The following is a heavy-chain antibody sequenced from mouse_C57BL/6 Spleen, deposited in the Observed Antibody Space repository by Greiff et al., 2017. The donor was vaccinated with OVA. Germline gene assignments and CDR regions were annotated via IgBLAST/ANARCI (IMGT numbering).Heavy chain of an antibody. Sequence: VQLQQPGAELVRPGSSVKLSCKASGYTFTSYWMHWVKQRPIQGLEWIGNIDPSDSETHYNQKFKDKATLTVDKSSSTAYMQLSSLTSEDSAVYYCARRYYGSSLGFDYWGQGTTLTVSS. CDR1: GYTFTSYW. V-gene: IGHV1-52*01. CDR3: ARRYYGSSLGFDY. CDR2: IDPSDSET. J-gene: IGHJ2*01. D-gene: IGHD1-1*01.